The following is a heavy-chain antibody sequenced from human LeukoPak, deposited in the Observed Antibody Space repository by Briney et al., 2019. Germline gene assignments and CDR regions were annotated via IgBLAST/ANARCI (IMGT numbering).Heavy chain of an antibody. V-gene: IGHV3-64D*09. CDR2: ISSKGGNT. CDR3: VKDIVLGPTTFDF. CDR1: GFTFSNYG. D-gene: IGHD1-26*01. Sequence: PGGSLRLSCSASGFTFSNYGMHWVRQAPGKGLEYVSGISSKGGNTYYADSVKGRFAASRDNSKDTLYLQMSSLRAEYTAVYYCVKDIVLGPTTFDFWGQGTLVTVSS. J-gene: IGHJ4*02.